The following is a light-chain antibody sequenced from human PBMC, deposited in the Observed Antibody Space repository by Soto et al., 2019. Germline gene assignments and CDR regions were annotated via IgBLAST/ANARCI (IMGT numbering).Light chain of an antibody. CDR3: SSYAGSNNVV. Sequence: QSALTQPPSASGSPGQSVTISCTGTSSDVGGYNYVSWYQQHPGKAPKLMIYEVSKRPSGVPDRFSGSKSGNTASLTVSGLQAEGEADYYCSSYAGSNNVVFGGGTKVTVL. V-gene: IGLV2-8*01. CDR1: SSDVGGYNY. J-gene: IGLJ2*01. CDR2: EVS.